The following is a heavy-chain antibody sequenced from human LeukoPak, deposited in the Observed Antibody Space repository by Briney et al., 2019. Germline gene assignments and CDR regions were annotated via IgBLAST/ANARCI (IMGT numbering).Heavy chain of an antibody. CDR3: ARAHPYSRRYNIYYYYGMDV. CDR1: GFTFISYA. CDR2: VSGSGGST. V-gene: IGHV3-23*01. D-gene: IGHD2-2*02. Sequence: GGSLRLSCAASGFTFISYAMNWVRQAPGKGLEWVSIVSGSGGSTYYADSVKGRFTISRDNSKNTLYLQMNSLRAEDTAVYYCARAHPYSRRYNIYYYYGMDVWGQGTTVTVSS. J-gene: IGHJ6*02.